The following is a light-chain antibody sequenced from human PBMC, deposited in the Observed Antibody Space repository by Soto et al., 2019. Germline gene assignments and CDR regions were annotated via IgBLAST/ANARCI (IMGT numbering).Light chain of an antibody. CDR1: SSDVGGYNY. Sequence: QSALTQPASVSGSPGQSITISCTGASSDVGGYNYVSWYQQHPGRAPKLMLYEVSKRPSGVSNRFSGSKSGNTASLTISGLQAEDEADYYCYSYTSSRNWVFGGGTKLTVL. V-gene: IGLV2-14*01. CDR2: EVS. J-gene: IGLJ3*02. CDR3: YSYTSSRNWV.